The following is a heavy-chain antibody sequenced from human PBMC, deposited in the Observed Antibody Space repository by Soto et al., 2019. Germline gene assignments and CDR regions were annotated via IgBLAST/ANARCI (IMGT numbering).Heavy chain of an antibody. Sequence: EVHLVESGGGLVQPGGSLRLSCAASGFIFSDYGLTWVRQAPGKGLEWVSHINAPSTSTLYADSVRGRFTISRDNAKNSVYLQMSSLSDGDTAVYYCTRDPEGDLDFDYWGQGTLVTVSS. CDR2: INAPSTST. CDR3: TRDPEGDLDFDY. D-gene: IGHD2-21*02. CDR1: GFIFSDYG. V-gene: IGHV3-48*02. J-gene: IGHJ4*02.